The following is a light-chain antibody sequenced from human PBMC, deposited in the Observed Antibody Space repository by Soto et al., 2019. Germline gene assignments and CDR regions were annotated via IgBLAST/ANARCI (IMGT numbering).Light chain of an antibody. CDR1: QSISSW. CDR3: QQLNSYPT. J-gene: IGKJ1*01. CDR2: KAS. V-gene: IGKV1-5*03. Sequence: DIQMTQSPSTLSASVGDRVTITCRASQSISSWLAWYQQKPGKAPKLLIYKASSLESGVPSRFSGSGSGTEFTLTISSLQPEDFATYYCQQLNSYPTFGQGTKV.